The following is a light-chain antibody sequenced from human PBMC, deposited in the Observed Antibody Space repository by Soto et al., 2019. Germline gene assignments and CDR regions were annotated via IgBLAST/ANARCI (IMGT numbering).Light chain of an antibody. V-gene: IGLV6-57*01. CDR3: QSYDNSNSWV. J-gene: IGLJ3*02. Sequence: NFMLTQPHSVSESPGKTVTISCTRSSGSIASSSVQWYQQRPGSSPTTVIYEDTQRPSGVPDRFSGSIDSSSNSASLTISGLNTEDEADYYCQSYDNSNSWVFGGGTKLTVL. CDR2: EDT. CDR1: SGSIASSS.